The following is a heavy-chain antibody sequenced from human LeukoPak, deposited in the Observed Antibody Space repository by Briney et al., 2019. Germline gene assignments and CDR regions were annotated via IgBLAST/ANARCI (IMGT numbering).Heavy chain of an antibody. V-gene: IGHV3-33*01. J-gene: IGHJ3*02. D-gene: IGHD3-22*01. CDR3: ARISGGYYAFDI. CDR2: IWYDGSNK. CDR1: GFTFSSYG. Sequence: PGGSLRLSCAASGFTFSSYGMHWVRQAPGKGLEWVAVIWYDGSNKYYADSVKGRFTISRDNSKNTLYLQMNSLRAEDAAVYYCARISGGYYAFDIWGQGTMVTVSS.